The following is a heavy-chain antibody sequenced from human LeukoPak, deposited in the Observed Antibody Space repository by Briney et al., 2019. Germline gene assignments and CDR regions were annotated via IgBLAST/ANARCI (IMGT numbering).Heavy chain of an antibody. CDR2: INHSGST. CDR3: ATRTGTRTTGAIDY. J-gene: IGHJ4*02. D-gene: IGHD1-14*01. Sequence: SETLSLTCAVYGGSFSVYYWSWIRQPPGKGLEWIGEINHSGSTNYNPSLKSRVTISVDTSKNQFSLKLSSVTAADTAVYYCATRTGTRTTGAIDYWGQGTLVTVSS. CDR1: GGSFSVYY. V-gene: IGHV4-34*01.